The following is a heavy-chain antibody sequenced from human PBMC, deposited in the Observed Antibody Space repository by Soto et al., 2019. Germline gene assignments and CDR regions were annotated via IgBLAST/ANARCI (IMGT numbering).Heavy chain of an antibody. Sequence: SETLSLTCTVSGGSISSSSYYWGWIRQPPGKGLEWIGSIYYSGSTYYNPSLKSRVTISVDTSKNQFSLKLSSVTAADTAVYYCARHRGQLWPYDYWGQGTLVTVSS. CDR3: ARHRGQLWPYDY. CDR2: IYYSGST. V-gene: IGHV4-39*01. CDR1: GGSISSSSYY. D-gene: IGHD5-18*01. J-gene: IGHJ4*02.